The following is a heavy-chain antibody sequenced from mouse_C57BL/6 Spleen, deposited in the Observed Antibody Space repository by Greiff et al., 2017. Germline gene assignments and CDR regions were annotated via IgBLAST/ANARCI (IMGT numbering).Heavy chain of an antibody. CDR3: ASPNLCAY. D-gene: IGHD4-1*01. J-gene: IGHJ3*01. Sequence: VHLVESGPGLVAPSQSLSITCTVSGFSLTSYAISWVRQPPGKGLEWLGVIWTGGSTDYNAAFMSRLSITKDNSKSQVFFKMNSLQADDTAIYYCASPNLCAYWGQGTLVTVSA. CDR1: GFSLTSYA. CDR2: IWTGGST. V-gene: IGHV2-9-2*01.